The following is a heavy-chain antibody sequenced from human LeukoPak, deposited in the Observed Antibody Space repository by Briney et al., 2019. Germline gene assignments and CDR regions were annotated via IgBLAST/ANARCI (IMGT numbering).Heavy chain of an antibody. CDR2: IYRSGST. CDR1: GYSISSGYY. CDR3: ARRVRFGDGWVFDS. Sequence: PSETLSLTCTVSGYSISSGYYWGWIRQPPGKGLEWIGSIYRSGSTYYNPSLKSRVTISVDTSKNQFSLKLSSVTAADTAVYYCARRVRFGDGWVFDSWGQGTPVTVSS. D-gene: IGHD5-24*01. J-gene: IGHJ4*02. V-gene: IGHV4-38-2*02.